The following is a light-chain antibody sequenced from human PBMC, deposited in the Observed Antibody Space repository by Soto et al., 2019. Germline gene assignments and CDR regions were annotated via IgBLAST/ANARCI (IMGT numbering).Light chain of an antibody. CDR1: QSVSSN. V-gene: IGKV3-15*01. Sequence: EIVLTQSPATLAVSPWERATLSCRASQSVSSNLAWYQQKPGQAPRLLIYGASTRASGIPARFSGSGSGTEFTLTISSLQSEDFAVYYCQQYNNWPPITFGQGTRLEIK. CDR3: QQYNNWPPIT. J-gene: IGKJ5*01. CDR2: GAS.